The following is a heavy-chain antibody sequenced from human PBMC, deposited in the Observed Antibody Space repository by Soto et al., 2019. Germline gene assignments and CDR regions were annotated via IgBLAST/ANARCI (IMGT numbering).Heavy chain of an antibody. V-gene: IGHV2-5*02. J-gene: IGHJ5*02. CDR1: GFSLTTSGVG. CDR2: IYWDDDK. CDR3: VHRGSSSFSNWFDP. D-gene: IGHD6-6*01. Sequence: QITLKESGPTLVKPTQTLTLTCTFSGFSLTTSGVGVGWIRQPPGKALEWLALIYWDDDKRFSPSLKSRLTITKDTAKDHVVLTMTHMDPVDTATYSCVHRGSSSFSNWFDPWGQGTLVTVSS.